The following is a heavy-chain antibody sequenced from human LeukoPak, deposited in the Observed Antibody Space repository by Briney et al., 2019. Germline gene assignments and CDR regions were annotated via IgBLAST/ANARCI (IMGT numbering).Heavy chain of an antibody. CDR2: INHSGST. D-gene: IGHD3-3*01. J-gene: IGHJ6*03. CDR3: ARHVRFLVYMDV. V-gene: IGHV4-34*01. Sequence: SETLSLTCAVYGGSFSGYYWSWIRQPPGKGLEWIGEINHSGSTNYNPSLKSRVTISVDTSKNQFSLKLSSVTAADTAVYYCARHVRFLVYMDVWGKGTTVTVSS. CDR1: GGSFSGYY.